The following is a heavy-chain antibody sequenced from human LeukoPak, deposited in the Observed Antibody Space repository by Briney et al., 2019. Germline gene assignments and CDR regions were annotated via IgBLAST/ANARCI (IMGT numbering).Heavy chain of an antibody. Sequence: EASVKVSCKASGYTFTTYGISWVRQAPGQGLEWMGWISAYNGNTNYAQQFQGRVTMTTDTSMSTAYMELRSLRSDDTAVYYCARDLIAARPGWFDPWGQGSLVTVSS. D-gene: IGHD6-6*01. CDR3: ARDLIAARPGWFDP. J-gene: IGHJ5*02. CDR1: GYTFTTYG. V-gene: IGHV1-18*01. CDR2: ISAYNGNT.